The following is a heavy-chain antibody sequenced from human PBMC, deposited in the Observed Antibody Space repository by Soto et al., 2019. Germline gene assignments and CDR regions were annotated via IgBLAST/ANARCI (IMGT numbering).Heavy chain of an antibody. CDR1: GGSISSSNW. V-gene: IGHV4-4*02. CDR3: AIPATSDFDY. D-gene: IGHD4-4*01. CDR2: IYHSGTT. Sequence: QVQLQESGPGLVKPSGTLSVTCAVSGGSISSSNWWTWVRQPPGKGLEWIGEIYHSGTTNYNPSLKSRVVISGDRSRNHLSLTLSSVTAADTAVYYCAIPATSDFDYWGLGILVTVSS. J-gene: IGHJ4*02.